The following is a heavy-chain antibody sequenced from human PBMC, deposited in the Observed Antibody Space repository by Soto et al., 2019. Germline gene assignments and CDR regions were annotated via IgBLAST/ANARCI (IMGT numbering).Heavy chain of an antibody. J-gene: IGHJ4*02. Sequence: PGGSLRLSCTSSGFTFDHYAMTWFRQAPGKGLEWVGFITSKAYGGITEYAASVKGRFIISRDNAQNSLYLQTDSLRAEDTAVYYCARQHSGSYYFDYWGLGTLVTVSS. CDR1: GFTFDHYA. CDR3: ARQHSGSYYFDY. D-gene: IGHD1-26*01. V-gene: IGHV3-49*03. CDR2: ITSKAYGGIT.